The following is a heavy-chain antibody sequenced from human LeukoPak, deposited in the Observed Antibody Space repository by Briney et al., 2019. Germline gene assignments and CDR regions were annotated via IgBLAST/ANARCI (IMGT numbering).Heavy chain of an antibody. V-gene: IGHV1-46*01. CDR2: VHPSTGST. D-gene: IGHD6-19*01. CDR1: GYTFTSYD. J-gene: IGHJ6*02. CDR3: AREWGLRLAVNPKGMDV. Sequence: ASVKVSCKASGYTFTSYDIHWVRQAPGQGLEWMGIVHPSTGSTSFTQKFQGRATMTSDTSTRTVYMELSSLRSEDTAVYYCAREWGLRLAVNPKGMDVWGQGTTVIVSS.